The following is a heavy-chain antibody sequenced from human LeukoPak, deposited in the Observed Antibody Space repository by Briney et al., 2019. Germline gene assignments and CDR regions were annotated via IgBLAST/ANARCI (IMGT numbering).Heavy chain of an antibody. CDR1: GFSFSSYG. Sequence: GGSLRLSCAASGFSFSSYGMHWVRQAPGKGLEWVAVIWCGRSEMYYGDSVKGRFTISRDNSKNTLYLQMNSLRVEDSGVYYCARYDKKWCFDYWGLGTLVTVSS. CDR2: IWCGRSEM. J-gene: IGHJ4*02. CDR3: ARYDKKWCFDY. V-gene: IGHV3-33*01. D-gene: IGHD2-8*01.